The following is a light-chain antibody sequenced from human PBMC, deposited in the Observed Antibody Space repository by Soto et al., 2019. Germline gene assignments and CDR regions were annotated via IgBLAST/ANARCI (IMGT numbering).Light chain of an antibody. CDR1: SSDIGTYDR. CDR2: EVH. Sequence: QFALTQPPSVSGSPGQSVTISCIGTSSDIGTYDRVSWYQAPPGTAPKLIIYEVHNRPSGVPDRFSGSKSGNTASLTISGLQAEDEADYYCSSYAISTTLLFGGGTKLTVL. J-gene: IGLJ2*01. CDR3: SSYAISTTLL. V-gene: IGLV2-18*02.